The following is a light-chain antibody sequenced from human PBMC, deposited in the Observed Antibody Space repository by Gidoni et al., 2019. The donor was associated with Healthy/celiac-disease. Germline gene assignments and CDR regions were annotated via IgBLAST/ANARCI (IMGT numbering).Light chain of an antibody. J-gene: IGKJ5*01. CDR3: QQRSNWPIT. V-gene: IGKV3-11*01. CDR1: HSISNY. Sequence: EIVLTQSPATLSLSPGERATLSCRASHSISNYLAWYQQKPGQAPRLLIYEASNRATGIPARFSGSGSGTDFPLTISSLEPEDFAVYYCQQRSNWPITFGQGTRLEIK. CDR2: EAS.